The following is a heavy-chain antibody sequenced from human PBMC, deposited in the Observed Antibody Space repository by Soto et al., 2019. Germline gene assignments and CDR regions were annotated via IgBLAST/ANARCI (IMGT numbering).Heavy chain of an antibody. J-gene: IGHJ6*02. CDR2: INAGNGNT. CDR1: GYTFTSYA. D-gene: IGHD3-22*01. V-gene: IGHV1-3*01. CDR3: AREEFVRDNIPWLLTCYYYYGMDV. Sequence: GPSVKVSCKASGYTFTSYAMHWVRQAPGQRLEGMGWINAGNGNTKYSQKFQGRVTITRDTSASTANMELSSLRSEDTAVYYCAREEFVRDNIPWLLTCYYYYGMDVWGQGTTVTVSS.